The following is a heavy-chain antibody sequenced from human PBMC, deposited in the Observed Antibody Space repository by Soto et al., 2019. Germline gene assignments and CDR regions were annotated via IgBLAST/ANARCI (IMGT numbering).Heavy chain of an antibody. CDR1: GFTLGDHY. CDR3: VRATYFSDSSGYTRCLDY. D-gene: IGHD3-22*01. J-gene: IGHJ4*02. Sequence: LRLSCAGSGFTLGDHYIDWVRQAPGKGLEWVGRSRDKPQGYSTAYAASVKGRFTTSRDESKNSAYLQMNSLKTEDTAVYYCVRATYFSDSSGYTRCLDYWGQGTLVTVSS. CDR2: SRDKPQGYST. V-gene: IGHV3-72*01.